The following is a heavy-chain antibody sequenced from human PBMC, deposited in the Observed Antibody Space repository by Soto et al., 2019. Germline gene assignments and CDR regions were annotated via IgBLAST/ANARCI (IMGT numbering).Heavy chain of an antibody. CDR1: GGTFSSYA. D-gene: IGHD1-1*01. Sequence: GASVKVSCKASGGTFSSYAISWVRQAPGQGLEWMGGIIPIFGTANYAQKFQGRVTITADESTSTAYMELSSLRSEDTAVYYCARDTWVFRNPRWYFDLWGRGTLVTVSS. CDR2: IIPIFGTA. J-gene: IGHJ2*01. V-gene: IGHV1-69*01. CDR3: ARDTWVFRNPRWYFDL.